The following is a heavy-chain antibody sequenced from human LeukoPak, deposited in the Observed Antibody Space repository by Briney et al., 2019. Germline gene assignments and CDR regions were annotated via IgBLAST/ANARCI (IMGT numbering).Heavy chain of an antibody. J-gene: IGHJ4*02. Sequence: PGGSLRLSCAASGFTFSDYYMSWIRQTPGKGLEWVSYISDSGSTIYYADSVKGRFTISRDNAKNSLYLQMNSQRAEDTAVYYCARVVSVSSGYQGYWGQGTLVTVSS. CDR2: ISDSGSTI. D-gene: IGHD3-22*01. CDR1: GFTFSDYY. V-gene: IGHV3-11*04. CDR3: ARVVSVSSGYQGY.